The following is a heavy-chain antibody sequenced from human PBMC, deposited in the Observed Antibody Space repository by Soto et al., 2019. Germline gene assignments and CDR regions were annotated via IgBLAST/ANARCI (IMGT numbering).Heavy chain of an antibody. J-gene: IGHJ6*03. Sequence: EDPLVESGGGLVKPGGSLRLSCAASGFTFRNAWMSWVRQAPGKGLEWVGRIKTNTDGGTTDYSAPVKDRFTISRDDSNNTLFLQMHSLSPEDTAVYYCTTVVGRLPVRYSGYPYYYLDVWGKGTTVTVSS. CDR1: GFTFRNAW. CDR2: IKTNTDGGTT. CDR3: TTVVGRLPVRYSGYPYYYLDV. V-gene: IGHV3-15*01. D-gene: IGHD5-12*01.